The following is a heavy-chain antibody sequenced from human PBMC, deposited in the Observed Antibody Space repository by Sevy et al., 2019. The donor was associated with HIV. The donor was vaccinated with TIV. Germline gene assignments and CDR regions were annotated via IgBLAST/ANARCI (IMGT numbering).Heavy chain of an antibody. CDR3: AREEIDDYGDYDFDY. Sequence: GEALKISCAASGFTFSDYYMSWIRQAPGKGLEWVSYISSSGSTIYYADSVKGRFTISRDNAKNSLYLQMNSLRAEDTAVYYCAREEIDDYGDYDFDYWGQGTLVTVSS. CDR2: ISSSGSTI. J-gene: IGHJ4*02. CDR1: GFTFSDYY. V-gene: IGHV3-11*01. D-gene: IGHD4-17*01.